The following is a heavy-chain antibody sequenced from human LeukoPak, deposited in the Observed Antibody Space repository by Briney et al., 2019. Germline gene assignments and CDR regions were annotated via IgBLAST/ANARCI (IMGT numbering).Heavy chain of an antibody. CDR2: ISGSGGST. CDR3: ARDRPHNWFDP. V-gene: IGHV3-23*01. Sequence: GGSLRLSCAASGFTFSSYAMSWVRQAPGKGLEWVSAISGSGGSTYYADSVRARFTISRDNAKNTLYLQMNSLRPEDTAVYYCARDRPHNWFDPWGQGTLVTVSS. J-gene: IGHJ5*02. CDR1: GFTFSSYA.